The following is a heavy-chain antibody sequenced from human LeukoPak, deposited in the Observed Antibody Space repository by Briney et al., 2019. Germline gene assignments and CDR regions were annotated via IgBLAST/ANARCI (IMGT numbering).Heavy chain of an antibody. Sequence: GGSLRLSCAASGFIFNEFYMSWIRQAPGKGLECISYVTTTGDPVYYTDSVKGRFTISRDNAKNSLFLQMTSLRDEDTAMYYCARLVIDSPSSYYMDVWGNGTTVTVSS. J-gene: IGHJ6*03. D-gene: IGHD2-21*01. V-gene: IGHV3-11*04. CDR1: GFIFNEFY. CDR3: ARLVIDSPSSYYMDV. CDR2: VTTTGDPV.